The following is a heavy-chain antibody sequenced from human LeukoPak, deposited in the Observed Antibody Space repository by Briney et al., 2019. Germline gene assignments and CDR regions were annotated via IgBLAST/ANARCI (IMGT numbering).Heavy chain of an antibody. J-gene: IGHJ5*02. Sequence: ASVKVSCKASGGTFSSYAISWVRQAPGQGLEWMGGIIPIFGTANYAQKLQGRVTITTDESTSTAYMELSSLRSEDTAVYYCARNKPAAGTLKSHWFDPWGQGTLVTVSS. CDR1: GGTFSSYA. CDR2: IIPIFGTA. CDR3: ARNKPAAGTLKSHWFDP. V-gene: IGHV1-69*05. D-gene: IGHD6-13*01.